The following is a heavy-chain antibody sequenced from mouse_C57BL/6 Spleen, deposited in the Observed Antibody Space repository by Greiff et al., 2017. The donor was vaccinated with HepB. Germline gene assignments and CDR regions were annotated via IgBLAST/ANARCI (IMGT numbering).Heavy chain of an antibody. J-gene: IGHJ3*01. CDR3: ARDKDDGYYLAWFAY. CDR2: ISDGGSYT. CDR1: GFTFSSYA. D-gene: IGHD2-3*01. V-gene: IGHV5-4*01. Sequence: DVMLVESGGGLVKPGGSLKLSCAASGFTFSSYAMSWVRQTPEKRLEWVATISDGGSYTYSPDNVKGRFTISRDNAKNNLYLQMSHLKSEDTAMYYCARDKDDGYYLAWFAYWGQGTLVTVSA.